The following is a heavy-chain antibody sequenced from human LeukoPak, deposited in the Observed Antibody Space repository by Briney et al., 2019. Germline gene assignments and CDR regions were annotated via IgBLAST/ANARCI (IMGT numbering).Heavy chain of an antibody. V-gene: IGHV4-59*01. J-gene: IGHJ6*02. CDR1: GGSISSYY. Sequence: PSETLSLTCTVSGGSISSYYWSWIRQPPGKGLEWIGYIYYSGSTNYNPSLKSRVTISVDTSKNQFSLKLSSVTAADTAVYYCARAPDYGDYVAYYGMDVWGQGTTVTVS. D-gene: IGHD4-17*01. CDR2: IYYSGST. CDR3: ARAPDYGDYVAYYGMDV.